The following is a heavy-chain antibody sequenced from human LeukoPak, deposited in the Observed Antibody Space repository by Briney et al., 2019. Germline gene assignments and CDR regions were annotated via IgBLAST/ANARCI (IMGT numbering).Heavy chain of an antibody. V-gene: IGHV3-33*01. Sequence: GGSLRLSCAASGFTFSSYGMHWVRQAPGKGLEWVAVIWYDGSNKYYADSVKGRFTISRDNSKNTLYLQMNSLRAEDTAVYYCAREGAQGYCSSTSCYAGNWLDPWGQGTLVTVSS. J-gene: IGHJ5*02. CDR2: IWYDGSNK. CDR1: GFTFSSYG. D-gene: IGHD2-2*01. CDR3: AREGAQGYCSSTSCYAGNWLDP.